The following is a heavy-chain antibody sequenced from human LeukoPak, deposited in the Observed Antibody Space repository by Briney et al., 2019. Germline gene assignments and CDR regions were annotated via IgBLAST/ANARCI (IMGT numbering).Heavy chain of an antibody. J-gene: IGHJ6*03. CDR3: AREDSSSSGVGYYYYMDV. D-gene: IGHD6-6*01. CDR1: GFTFSSYA. CDR2: ISYDGSNK. Sequence: GRSLRLSWAAPGFTFSSYAIHWVRQAPGKGLEWVAVISYDGSNKYYADSVKGRFTISRDNSKNTLYLQMNSLRAEDTAVYYCAREDSSSSGVGYYYYMDVWGKGTTVTVSS. V-gene: IGHV3-30*04.